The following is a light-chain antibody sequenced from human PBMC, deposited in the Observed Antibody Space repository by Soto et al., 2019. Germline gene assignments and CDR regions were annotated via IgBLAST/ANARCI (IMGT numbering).Light chain of an antibody. CDR3: QQYNSYSWT. CDR2: KAS. J-gene: IGKJ1*01. Sequence: DIQMTQSPSTLSASVGDRVTITCRASQSISSWLAWYQQKPGKAPKLLIYKASSLESGVPSRFSGIGSGPEFTLTISSLQPDDFATYYCQQYNSYSWTFGQGTKVEIK. CDR1: QSISSW. V-gene: IGKV1-5*03.